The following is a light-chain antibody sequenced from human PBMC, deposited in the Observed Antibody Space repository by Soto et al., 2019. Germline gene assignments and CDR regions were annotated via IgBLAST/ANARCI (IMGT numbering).Light chain of an antibody. V-gene: IGLV2-23*01. CDR1: SSDVGRYNL. CDR3: CSYAGSSNLL. Sequence: QSVLTQPASLSGSPGQSITISCTGTSSDVGRYNLVSWYQQHPGKAPKLMIYEGNKRPSGVSNRFSGSMSGITASLAISGLQAEDEADYYCCSYAGSSNLLFGGGTKLTVL. J-gene: IGLJ3*02. CDR2: EGN.